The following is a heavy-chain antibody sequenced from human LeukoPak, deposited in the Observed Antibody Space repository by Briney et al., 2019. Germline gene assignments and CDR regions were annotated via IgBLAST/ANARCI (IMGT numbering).Heavy chain of an antibody. Sequence: GESLKISCKSSGYTFITYWIGWVRQMPGKGLEWTGIIYPRDSDTIYSPSFQGQVTISADKSINTAYLQWSSLKASDTAVYHCARPRVYGGNTKWYFDVWGRGTLVTVSS. V-gene: IGHV5-51*01. D-gene: IGHD4-23*01. J-gene: IGHJ2*01. CDR2: IYPRDSDT. CDR1: GYTFITYW. CDR3: ARPRVYGGNTKWYFDV.